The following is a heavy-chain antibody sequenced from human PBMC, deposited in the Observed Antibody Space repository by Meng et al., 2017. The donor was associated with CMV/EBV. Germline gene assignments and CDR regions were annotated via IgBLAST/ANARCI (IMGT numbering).Heavy chain of an antibody. Sequence: PTCTVSGGSISSSSYYWGWIRQPPGKGLEWIGSIYYSGSTYYNPSLKSRVTISVDTSKNQFSLKLSSVTAADTAVYYCARDRELRYWGQGTLVTVSS. V-gene: IGHV4-39*07. CDR2: IYYSGST. J-gene: IGHJ4*02. CDR3: ARDRELRY. CDR1: GGSISSSSYY. D-gene: IGHD1-26*01.